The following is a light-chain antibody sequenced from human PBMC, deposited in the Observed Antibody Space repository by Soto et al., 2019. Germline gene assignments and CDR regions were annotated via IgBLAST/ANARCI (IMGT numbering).Light chain of an antibody. CDR1: SSDVGGYNY. Sequence: QSALTQPPSASGSPGQSVTISCTGTSSDVGGYNYVSWYQQHPGKAPKLMIYEVTTRPSGVPGRFSGSKSGNTASLTVSGLRAEDEANYYCTSYAGSNNLVFGSGTKLTVL. V-gene: IGLV2-8*01. CDR2: EVT. J-gene: IGLJ1*01. CDR3: TSYAGSNNLV.